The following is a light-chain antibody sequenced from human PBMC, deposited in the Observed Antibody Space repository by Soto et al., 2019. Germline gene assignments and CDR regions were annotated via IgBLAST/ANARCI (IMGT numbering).Light chain of an antibody. CDR3: QQYNSYWT. J-gene: IGKJ1*01. Sequence: DIQMTQSPSTLSASVGDRVNITCRASQSISSWLAWYQQKPGKAPKLLIYKASSLESGVPSRFSGSGSGTEFTLTISSLQADDFATYYCQQYNSYWTFGQGTKVEIK. CDR1: QSISSW. V-gene: IGKV1-5*03. CDR2: KAS.